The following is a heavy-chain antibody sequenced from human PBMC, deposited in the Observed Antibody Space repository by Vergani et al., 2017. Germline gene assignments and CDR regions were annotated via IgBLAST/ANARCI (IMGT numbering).Heavy chain of an antibody. Sequence: EVQLVQSGAEVKKPGESLKISCKGSGYSFTSYWIGGVRQMPGKGLEWMGIIYPGDSDTRYSPSFQGQVTISADKSISTAYLQWSSLKASDTAMYYCARPAWGEQGIAAAGTGYFDYWGQGTLVTVSS. CDR3: ARPAWGEQGIAAAGTGYFDY. D-gene: IGHD6-13*01. CDR2: IYPGDSDT. J-gene: IGHJ4*02. V-gene: IGHV5-51*01. CDR1: GYSFTSYW.